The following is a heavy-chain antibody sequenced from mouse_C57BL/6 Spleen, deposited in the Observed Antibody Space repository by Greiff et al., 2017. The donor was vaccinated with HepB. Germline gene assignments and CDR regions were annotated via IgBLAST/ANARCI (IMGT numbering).Heavy chain of an antibody. CDR2: IRNKANSYTT. J-gene: IGHJ4*01. V-gene: IGHV7-3*01. Sequence: EVKLVESGGGLVQPGGSLSLSCAASGFTFTDYYMSWVRQPPGKALEWLGFIRNKANSYTTEYSASVKGRFTISRDNSQSILYLQMNALRAEDSATYYCARSNWGYAMDYWGQGTSVTVSS. CDR3: ARSNWGYAMDY. CDR1: GFTFTDYY. D-gene: IGHD4-1*01.